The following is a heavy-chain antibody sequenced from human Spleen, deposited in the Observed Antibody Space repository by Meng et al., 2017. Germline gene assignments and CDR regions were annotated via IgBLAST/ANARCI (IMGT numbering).Heavy chain of an antibody. J-gene: IGHJ4*01. CDR1: GYTFTNYA. V-gene: IGHV1-3*01. D-gene: IGHD4-17*01. CDR2: INDGNGNK. Sequence: ASVKVSCKASGYTFTNYAIHWVRQAPGQRLAWMGWINDGNGNKKYSQNFQGRVTITRDTSASTAYMELSSLRSEDTAVYYCARGQIRTTGLSFILDYWGQGTRVTVSS. CDR3: ARGQIRTTGLSFILDY.